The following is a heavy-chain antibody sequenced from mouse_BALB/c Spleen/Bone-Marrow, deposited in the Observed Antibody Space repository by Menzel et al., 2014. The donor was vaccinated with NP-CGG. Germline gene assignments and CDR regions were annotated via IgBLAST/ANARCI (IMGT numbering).Heavy chain of an antibody. CDR2: INPNSGGT. CDR3: AGTAYFYGRGYFDY. D-gene: IGHD1-1*01. Sequence: EVQLQQSGPELVMPGASMKISCKASGYSFTGYTMNWVKQSHGKNLEWIGLINPNSGGTSYNQKFKGKATLNVDKSSSTAYMELLSLTSEDSAVYYCAGTAYFYGRGYFDYWGQGTTLTVSS. V-gene: IGHV1-18*01. CDR1: GYSFTGYT. J-gene: IGHJ2*01.